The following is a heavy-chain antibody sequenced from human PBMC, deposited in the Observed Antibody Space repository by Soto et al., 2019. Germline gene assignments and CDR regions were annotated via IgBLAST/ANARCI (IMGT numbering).Heavy chain of an antibody. V-gene: IGHV4-31*03. CDR3: ARVSWPLGHYFDY. D-gene: IGHD2-15*01. J-gene: IGHJ4*02. CDR1: GGSISSGGYY. CDR2: IYYSGST. Sequence: QVQLQESGPGLVKPSQTLSLTCTVSGGSISSGGYYWSWIRQHPGKGLEWIGYIYYSGSTYYNPSLKSRVTISVDTSKNQFFLKLSSVTAAYTAVYYCARVSWPLGHYFDYWGQGTLVTVSS.